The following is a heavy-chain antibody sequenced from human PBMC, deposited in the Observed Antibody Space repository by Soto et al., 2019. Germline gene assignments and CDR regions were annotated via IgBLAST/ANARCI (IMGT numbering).Heavy chain of an antibody. CDR3: ARWGTTGGLDV. CDR2: TSYDGSDK. D-gene: IGHD3-16*01. J-gene: IGHJ1*01. V-gene: IGHV3-30*19. CDR1: GFTFRSYV. Sequence: VQLVESGGGVVQPGTSLRVSCVESGFTFRSYVIHWVRQAPGKGLEWVALTSYDGSDKYYDNSVRGRFTISRDNSRNTVDLQMDSLRLEDTALYYCARWGTTGGLDVWGQGTLVSVSS.